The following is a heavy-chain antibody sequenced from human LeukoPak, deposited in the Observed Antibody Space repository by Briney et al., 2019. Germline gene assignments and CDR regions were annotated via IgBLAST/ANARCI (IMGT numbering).Heavy chain of an antibody. CDR3: ARGELSLES. D-gene: IGHD1-7*01. J-gene: IGHJ5*02. CDR1: GGSLTSYY. Sequence: SETLSLTCTVSGGSLTSYYWSWIRQPPGKGLEWIGYIYYSGITNYNPFLKSRVTISIDTSKNQFSLKLRSITAADTAVYYCARGELSLESWGQGTLVTVSS. CDR2: IYYSGIT. V-gene: IGHV4-59*13.